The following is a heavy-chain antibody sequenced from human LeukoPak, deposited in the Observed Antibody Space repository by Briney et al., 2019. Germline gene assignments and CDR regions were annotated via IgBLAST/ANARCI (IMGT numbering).Heavy chain of an antibody. CDR2: ISGSGGST. J-gene: IGHJ4*02. CDR3: AKDYAAGGLVVITGIDY. CDR1: GFTFSSYG. Sequence: GGSLRLSCAASGFTFSSYGMSWVRQAPGKGLEWVSAISGSGGSTYYADSVKGRFTISRDNSKNTLYLQMNSLRAEDTAVYYCAKDYAAGGLVVITGIDYWGQGTLVTVSS. V-gene: IGHV3-23*01. D-gene: IGHD3-22*01.